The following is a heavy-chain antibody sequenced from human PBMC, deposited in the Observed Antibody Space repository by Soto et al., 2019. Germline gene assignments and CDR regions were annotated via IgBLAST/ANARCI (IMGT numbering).Heavy chain of an antibody. CDR1: GFSISTSGVG. CDR2: IYWDGDK. Sequence: SGPTCEPTQTLALTCTFSGFSISTSGVGVGWIRQPPGKALEWLALIYWDGDKRYSPSLKSRLTIIKDTSKNQVVLIMTNMDPVDTATYYCAHSIRRDNCGGGDCYYFDSWGQGTPVTVS. D-gene: IGHD2-21*02. V-gene: IGHV2-5*02. J-gene: IGHJ4*02. CDR3: AHSIRRDNCGGGDCYYFDS.